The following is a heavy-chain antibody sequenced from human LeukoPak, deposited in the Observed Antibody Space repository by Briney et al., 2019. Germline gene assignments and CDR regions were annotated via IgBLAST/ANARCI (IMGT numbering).Heavy chain of an antibody. D-gene: IGHD3-16*01. V-gene: IGHV1-46*01. CDR2: INPSGGST. Sequence: ASVKVSCKXSGYTFTSYYMHWVRQAPGQGLEWMGIINPSGGSTSYAQKFQGRVTMTRDTSTSTVYMELSSLRSEDTAVYYCARVGELLGFDYWGQGTLVTVSS. CDR3: ARVGELLGFDY. CDR1: GYTFTSYY. J-gene: IGHJ4*02.